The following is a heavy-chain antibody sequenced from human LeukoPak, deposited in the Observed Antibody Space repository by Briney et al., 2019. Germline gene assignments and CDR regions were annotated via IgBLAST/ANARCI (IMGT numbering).Heavy chain of an antibody. CDR2: IYSGGST. Sequence: GGSLRLSCAASGFTVSSNYMGWVRQAPGKGLEWVSVIYSGGSTYYADSVKGRFTISRDNSKNTLFLQMNSLRAEDTAVYYCAREGYYYDTSGYYQRLGSFDIWGQGTMVTVSS. CDR1: GFTVSSNY. J-gene: IGHJ3*02. CDR3: AREGYYYDTSGYYQRLGSFDI. V-gene: IGHV3-53*01. D-gene: IGHD3-22*01.